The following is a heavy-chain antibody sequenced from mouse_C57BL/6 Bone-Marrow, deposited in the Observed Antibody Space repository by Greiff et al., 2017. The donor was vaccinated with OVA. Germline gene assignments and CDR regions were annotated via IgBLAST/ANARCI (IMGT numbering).Heavy chain of an antibody. J-gene: IGHJ3*01. CDR2: IYPRSGNT. V-gene: IGHV1-81*01. CDR3: ARHDRFAY. D-gene: IGHD2-12*01. CDR1: GYTFTSYG. Sequence: QVQLKESGAELARPGASVKLSCKASGYTFTSYGISWVKQRTGQGLEWIGEIYPRSGNTYYNEKFKGKATLTADKSSSTAYMELRSLTSEDSAVYFCARHDRFAYWGQGTLVTVSA.